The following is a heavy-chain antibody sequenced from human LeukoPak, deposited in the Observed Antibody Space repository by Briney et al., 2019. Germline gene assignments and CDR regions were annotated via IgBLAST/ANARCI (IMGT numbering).Heavy chain of an antibody. D-gene: IGHD4-17*01. CDR1: GFTFSSYG. V-gene: IGHV3-30*02. CDR3: AKDLSSWTTVTPYYFDY. CDR2: IRYDGSNK. Sequence: GGSLRLSCAASGFTFSSYGMHWVRQAPGRGLGWVAFIRYDGSNKYYADSVKGRFTISRGNSKNTLYLQMNSLRAEDTAVYYCAKDLSSWTTVTPYYFDYWGQGTLVTVSS. J-gene: IGHJ4*02.